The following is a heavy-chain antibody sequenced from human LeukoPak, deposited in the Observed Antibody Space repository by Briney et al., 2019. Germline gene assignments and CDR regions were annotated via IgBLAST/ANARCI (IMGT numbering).Heavy chain of an antibody. CDR1: GFTFSIYS. J-gene: IGHJ4*02. CDR3: AKYFGYCSSTSCLPFDY. CDR2: IWFDGSNQ. V-gene: IGHV3-33*06. Sequence: GGSLRLSCAPSGFTFSIYSMHWVRQAPGKGLEWVAVIWFDGSNQYYAESVKGRFTISRDNSKNTLYLQMNSLRAEDTAVYYCAKYFGYCSSTSCLPFDYWGQGTLVTVSS. D-gene: IGHD2-2*01.